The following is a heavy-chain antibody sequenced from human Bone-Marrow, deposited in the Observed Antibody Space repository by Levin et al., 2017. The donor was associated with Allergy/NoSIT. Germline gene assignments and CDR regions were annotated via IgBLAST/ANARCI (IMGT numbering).Heavy chain of an antibody. CDR3: ARVGGERLRYFDWFDL. CDR2: MNPNSGNT. V-gene: IGHV1-8*01. J-gene: IGHJ2*01. Sequence: GESLKISCKASGYTFTSYDINWVRQATGQGLEWMGWMNPNSGNTGYAQKFQGRVTMTRNTSISTAYMELSSLRSEDTAVYYCARVGGERLRYFDWFDLWGRGTLVTVSS. D-gene: IGHD3-9*01. CDR1: GYTFTSYD.